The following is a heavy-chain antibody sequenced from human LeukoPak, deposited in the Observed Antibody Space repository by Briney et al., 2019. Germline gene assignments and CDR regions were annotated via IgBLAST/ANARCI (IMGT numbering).Heavy chain of an antibody. D-gene: IGHD3-10*01. CDR1: GGSISSSSYY. J-gene: IGHJ4*02. Sequence: PSETLSLTCTVSGGSISSSSYYWGWIRQPPGKGLEWIGSIYYSGSTYYNPSLKGRVTISIDTSKNQFSLKLSSVTAADTAVYYCARDHSTYGSSPTDYWGQGTLLTVSS. V-gene: IGHV4-39*07. CDR3: ARDHSTYGSSPTDY. CDR2: IYYSGST.